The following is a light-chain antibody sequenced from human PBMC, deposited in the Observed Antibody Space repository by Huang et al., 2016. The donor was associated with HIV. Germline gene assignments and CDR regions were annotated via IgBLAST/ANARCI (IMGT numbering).Light chain of an antibody. V-gene: IGKV2D-29*01. Sequence: DIVMTQTPLSLSVTPGQPASISCISSQSLLPSDGNTYLYWYVQKTGQPPQLLRYEMSKRVAGVPERFSGSGSGARFTLKISRVEPEDVGIYYCIQSVQLPLTFGQGTRLEI. J-gene: IGKJ5*01. CDR1: QSLLPSDGNTY. CDR2: EMS. CDR3: IQSVQLPLT.